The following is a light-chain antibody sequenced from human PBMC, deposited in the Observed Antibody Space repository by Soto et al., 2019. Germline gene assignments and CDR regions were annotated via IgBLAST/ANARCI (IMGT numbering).Light chain of an antibody. V-gene: IGKV1-39*01. CDR1: QSISSY. J-gene: IGKJ1*01. CDR3: QQSYSTHLT. CDR2: AAS. Sequence: DIQMTQSPSSLSASVGDRVTITCRASQSISSYLNWYQQKPGKAPKLLLYAASSLQRGVPSRFSGSGSGTDFTLTISSLQPEDFETYYCQQSYSTHLTFGQGTKVDIX.